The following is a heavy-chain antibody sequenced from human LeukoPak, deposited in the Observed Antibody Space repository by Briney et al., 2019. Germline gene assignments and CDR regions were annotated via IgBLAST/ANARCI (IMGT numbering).Heavy chain of an antibody. CDR3: AKDLLLTSHAEYFQH. CDR1: GFSFRSYG. CDR2: ISGSGGST. J-gene: IGHJ1*01. D-gene: IGHD2-15*01. Sequence: GGSLRLSCAASGFSFRSYGMHWVRQAPGKGLEWVSIISGSGGSTYVADSVKGRFTFSRDNSKNTLYLQMNSLRAEDTAVYYCAKDLLLTSHAEYFQHWGQGTLVTVSS. V-gene: IGHV3-23*01.